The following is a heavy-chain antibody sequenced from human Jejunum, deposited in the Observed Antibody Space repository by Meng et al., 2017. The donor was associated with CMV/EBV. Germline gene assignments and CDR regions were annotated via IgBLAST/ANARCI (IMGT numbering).Heavy chain of an antibody. CDR1: SGDYF. Sequence: SGDYFWSWIRQPPGKGLEWIGYIYYSGGTYYNSSLKSRVSMSLDTSERQFSLKLNSATAADTAVYYCARGGLAFCGGDCYRGIDYWGQGALVTVSS. CDR3: ARGGLAFCGGDCYRGIDY. V-gene: IGHV4-30-4*08. D-gene: IGHD2-21*01. J-gene: IGHJ4*02. CDR2: IYYSGGT.